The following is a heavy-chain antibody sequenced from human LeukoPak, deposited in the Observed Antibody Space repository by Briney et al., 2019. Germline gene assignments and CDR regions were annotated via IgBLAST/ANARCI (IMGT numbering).Heavy chain of an antibody. Sequence: ASVKVSCKASGYTFTGYYMHWVRQAPEQGLEWMGWINPNSGGTNYAQKFQGRVTMTRDTSISTAYMELSSLRSEDTAVYYCARVQRYFDWENWFDPWGQGTLVTVSS. CDR2: INPNSGGT. J-gene: IGHJ5*02. V-gene: IGHV1-2*02. CDR3: ARVQRYFDWENWFDP. D-gene: IGHD3-9*01. CDR1: GYTFTGYY.